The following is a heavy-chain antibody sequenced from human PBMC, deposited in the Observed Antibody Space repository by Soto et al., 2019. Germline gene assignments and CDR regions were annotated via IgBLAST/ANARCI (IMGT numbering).Heavy chain of an antibody. CDR3: ARSYSGGDAYFDS. Sequence: PXETLSLTCSVSGGSISSGGYAWAWIRQPPGKGLEWVGYIYQSGSTYYNPSLKSRVTIAADRSKNQFSLNLASVTAADTAVYYCARSYSGGDAYFDSWGQGTVVTVSS. D-gene: IGHD2-21*02. V-gene: IGHV4-30-2*01. J-gene: IGHJ4*02. CDR2: IYQSGST. CDR1: GGSISSGGYA.